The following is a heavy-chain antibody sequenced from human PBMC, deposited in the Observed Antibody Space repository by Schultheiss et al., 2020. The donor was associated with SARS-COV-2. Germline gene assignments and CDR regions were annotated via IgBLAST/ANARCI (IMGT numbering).Heavy chain of an antibody. Sequence: ASVKVSCKASGYTFTGHYMHWVRQDPGQGHVWMGWIDPNSGGTNYAQKFQGRVTMTRDTSIYTAYMELSRLRSDDTAVYYCERAIVATTPLSLDYFDYWGQGTLVTVSS. CDR1: GYTFTGHY. J-gene: IGHJ4*02. D-gene: IGHD5-12*01. CDR2: IDPNSGGT. V-gene: IGHV1-2*02. CDR3: ERAIVATTPLSLDYFDY.